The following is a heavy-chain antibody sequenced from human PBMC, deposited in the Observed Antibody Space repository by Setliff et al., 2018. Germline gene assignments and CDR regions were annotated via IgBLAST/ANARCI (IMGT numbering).Heavy chain of an antibody. CDR1: GGAVSGFY. Sequence: LSLTCDIKGGAVSGFYWSWIRQTPGKDLEWIGEISHNGRVSSSPSLKSRVTISVDRAKNHFSLKLTSVTAADTAMYYCARSRYYDSSGNNYGRDYWGQGTLVTVSS. D-gene: IGHD3-22*01. V-gene: IGHV4-34*01. J-gene: IGHJ4*02. CDR2: ISHNGRV. CDR3: ARSRYYDSSGNNYGRDY.